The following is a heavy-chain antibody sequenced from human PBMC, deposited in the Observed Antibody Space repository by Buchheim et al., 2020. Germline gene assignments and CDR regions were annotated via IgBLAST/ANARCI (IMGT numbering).Heavy chain of an antibody. Sequence: QVQLQESGPGLVKPSETLSLTCTVSGGSISSYYWSWIRQPPGKGLEWIGYIYYSGSTNYNPSLKSRVTISVDTSKNQFSLKLSSVTAADTAVYYCARGKALRHCSGGSCYWFDPWGQGTLLTVSS. V-gene: IGHV4-59*01. D-gene: IGHD2-15*01. J-gene: IGHJ5*02. CDR2: IYYSGST. CDR3: ARGKALRHCSGGSCYWFDP. CDR1: GGSISSYY.